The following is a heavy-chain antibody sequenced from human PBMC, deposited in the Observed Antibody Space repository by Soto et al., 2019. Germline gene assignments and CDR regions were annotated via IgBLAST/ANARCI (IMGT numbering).Heavy chain of an antibody. CDR1: NFSVLTSIYY. V-gene: IGHV4-39*01. Sequence: LSLTCTVSNFSVLTSIYYWAWIRQPPGKGLEWVGTVYYTGTTYYNPSLQSRVTISIDTSKNQFSLNLNSVTAADTAVYYCARNWNLALVPAAYFDSWGQGTLVTVSS. J-gene: IGHJ4*02. D-gene: IGHD2-2*01. CDR2: VYYTGTT. CDR3: ARNWNLALVPAAYFDS.